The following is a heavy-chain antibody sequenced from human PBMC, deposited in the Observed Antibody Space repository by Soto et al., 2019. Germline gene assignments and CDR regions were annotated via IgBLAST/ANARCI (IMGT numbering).Heavy chain of an antibody. CDR2: ISGSGGST. J-gene: IGHJ4*02. CDR3: AKDRGYSYGYYY. CDR1: GFTFSSYA. V-gene: IGHV3-23*01. D-gene: IGHD5-18*01. Sequence: GGSMRLSCAASGFTFSSYAMSWVRQAPGKGLEWVSAISGSGGSTYYADSVKGRFTISRDNSKNTLYLQMNSLRAEDTAVYYCAKDRGYSYGYYYWGQGTLVTVSS.